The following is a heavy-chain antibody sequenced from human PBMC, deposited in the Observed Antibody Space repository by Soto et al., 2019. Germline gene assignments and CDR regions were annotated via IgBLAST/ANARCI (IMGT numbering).Heavy chain of an antibody. D-gene: IGHD4-17*01. CDR1: GFTFSSYA. CDR2: ISYDGSNK. CDR3: ARDPRDYVLVGYFDY. V-gene: IGHV3-30-3*01. J-gene: IGHJ4*02. Sequence: SLRLSCAASGFTFSSYAMHWVRQAPGKGLEWVAVISYDGSNKYYADSVKGRFTISRDNSKNTLYLQMNSLRAEDTAVYYCARDPRDYVLVGYFDYWGQGTLVTVAS.